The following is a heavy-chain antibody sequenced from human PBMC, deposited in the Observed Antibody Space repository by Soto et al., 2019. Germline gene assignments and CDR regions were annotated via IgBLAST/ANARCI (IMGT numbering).Heavy chain of an antibody. CDR2: IYYSGST. CDR3: ARGNWNYVGVDY. V-gene: IGHV4-61*01. Sequence: QVQLQESGPGLVKPSETLSLTCTVSGGSVSSGSYYWSWIRQPPGKGLEWIGYIYYSGSTNYNPSFKSRVTISVDTSKNQFSLKLSSVTAADTAVYYCARGNWNYVGVDYWGQGTLVTVSS. D-gene: IGHD1-7*01. CDR1: GGSVSSGSYY. J-gene: IGHJ4*02.